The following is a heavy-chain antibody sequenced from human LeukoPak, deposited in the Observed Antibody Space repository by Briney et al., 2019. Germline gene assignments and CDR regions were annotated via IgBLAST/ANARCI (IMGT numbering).Heavy chain of an antibody. CDR2: ISGSGGST. Sequence: GGSLRLSCAASGFTFDDYGMSWVRQAPGKGLEWVSAISGSGGSTYYADSVKGRFTISRDNSKNTLYLQMNSLRAEDTAVYYCAKAMIVVVITYDAFDIWGQGTMVTVSS. J-gene: IGHJ3*02. CDR3: AKAMIVVVITYDAFDI. V-gene: IGHV3-23*01. CDR1: GFTFDDYG. D-gene: IGHD3-22*01.